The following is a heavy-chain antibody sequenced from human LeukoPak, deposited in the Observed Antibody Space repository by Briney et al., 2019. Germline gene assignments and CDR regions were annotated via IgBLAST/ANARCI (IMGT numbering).Heavy chain of an antibody. CDR3: AKDEGPICLYGDCPFDY. CDR1: GFTVSHYG. D-gene: IGHD4-17*01. V-gene: IGHV3-30*18. J-gene: IGHJ4*02. CDR2: MSYDES. Sequence: GMSLTLSCAASGFTVSHYGIHWVRQAPGKGLEWVAVMSYDESKYLESVEGRFTLSRDSSKNTVYLQMNSLRDEDTAVYYCAKDEGPICLYGDCPFDYWGQGNMVTVSS.